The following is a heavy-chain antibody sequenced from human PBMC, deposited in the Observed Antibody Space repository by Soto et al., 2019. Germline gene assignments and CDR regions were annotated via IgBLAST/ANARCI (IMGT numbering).Heavy chain of an antibody. D-gene: IGHD2-15*01. J-gene: IGHJ4*02. CDR1: GGSISSSSYY. Sequence: SETLSLTCTVSGGSISSSSYYWGWIRQPPGKGLEWIGSINHSGSTNYNPSLKSRVTISVDTSKNQFSLKLSSVTAADTAVYYCARGRRGACSGGSCYVIGYWGQGTLVTVSS. V-gene: IGHV4-39*07. CDR3: ARGRRGACSGGSCYVIGY. CDR2: INHSGST.